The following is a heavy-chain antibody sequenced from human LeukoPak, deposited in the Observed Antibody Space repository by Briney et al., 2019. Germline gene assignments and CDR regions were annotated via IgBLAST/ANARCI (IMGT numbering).Heavy chain of an antibody. J-gene: IGHJ4*02. CDR2: ISYDGSNK. CDR1: EFTFSSYD. CDR3: ARDRGRYPRSCFDY. Sequence: GGSLRLSCAASEFTFSSYDMHWVRQAPGKGLEWVAVISYDGSNKYYADSVKGRFTISRDNSKNTLYLQMNSLRAEDTAVYYCARDRGRYPRSCFDYWGQGTLVTVSS. D-gene: IGHD3-16*02. V-gene: IGHV3-30-3*01.